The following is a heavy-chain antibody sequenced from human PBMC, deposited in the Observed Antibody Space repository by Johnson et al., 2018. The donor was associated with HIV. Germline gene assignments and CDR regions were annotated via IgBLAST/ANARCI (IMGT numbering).Heavy chain of an antibody. CDR1: GFTFSDYY. J-gene: IGHJ3*02. CDR2: INWNGDSI. D-gene: IGHD3-22*01. V-gene: IGHV3-11*01. CDR3: AKDLIPTMIVVVISRSAFDI. Sequence: QVQLVESGGGLVKPGGSLRLSCAASGFTFSDYYMSWIRQAPGKGLEWVSGINWNGDSIGYVDSVKGRFTISRDNVKRSLFLLMNSLRAEDTAVYYCAKDLIPTMIVVVISRSAFDIWGQGTMVTVSS.